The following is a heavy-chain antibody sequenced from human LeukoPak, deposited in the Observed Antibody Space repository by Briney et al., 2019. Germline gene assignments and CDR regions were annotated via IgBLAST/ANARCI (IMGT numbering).Heavy chain of an antibody. V-gene: IGHV4-34*01. CDR2: INHSGST. CDR1: GGSFSGYY. CDR3: ARKYSSVWSDP. J-gene: IGHJ5*02. Sequence: SETLSLTCAVYGGSFSGYYWSWIRQPPGKGLEWIGEINHSGSTNYNPSLKSRVTISVDTSKNQFSLKLSSVTAADTAVYYCARKYSSVWSDPWGQGTLVTVSS. D-gene: IGHD6-19*01.